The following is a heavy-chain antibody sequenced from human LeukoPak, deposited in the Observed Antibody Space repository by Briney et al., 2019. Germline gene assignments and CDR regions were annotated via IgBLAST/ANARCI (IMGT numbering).Heavy chain of an antibody. Sequence: GASVMVSCKASGYTFTSYYMHWVRQAPGQGLEWMGIINPSGGSTSYAQKFQGRVTMTRDTSTSTVYMELSSLRSEDTAVYYCATRGYSYGIEFDYWGQGTLVTVSS. CDR3: ATRGYSYGIEFDY. CDR2: INPSGGST. J-gene: IGHJ4*02. CDR1: GYTFTSYY. D-gene: IGHD5-18*01. V-gene: IGHV1-46*01.